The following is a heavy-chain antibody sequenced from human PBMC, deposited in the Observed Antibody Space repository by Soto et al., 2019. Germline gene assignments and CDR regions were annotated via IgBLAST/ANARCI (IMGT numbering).Heavy chain of an antibody. CDR3: ARERTDYSSWYYFDY. V-gene: IGHV3-48*03. CDR2: ISSSGSTI. J-gene: IGHJ4*02. CDR1: VFTFSRYE. D-gene: IGHD6-13*01. Sequence: PGWSLRLSCAASVFTFSRYEMNWVRQAPGKGLEWVSYISSSGSTIYYADSVKGRFTISRDNAKNSLYLQMNSLSAEDTAVYYCARERTDYSSWYYFDYWGQGTLVTVSS.